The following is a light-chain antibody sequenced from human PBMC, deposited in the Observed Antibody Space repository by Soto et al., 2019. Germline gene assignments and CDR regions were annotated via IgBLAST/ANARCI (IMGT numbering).Light chain of an antibody. CDR1: QTIDSH. CDR3: QQYDEWPLT. V-gene: IGKV3-15*01. CDR2: GAS. Sequence: ILMTQSPATLSVSPGEGATLSCMASQTIDSHLAWYQQKPGQAPRVLIFGASTRATGIAARFSGRGSGTDFTLTISSLQSEDFAVYYCQQYDEWPLTFGQGTKVEI. J-gene: IGKJ1*01.